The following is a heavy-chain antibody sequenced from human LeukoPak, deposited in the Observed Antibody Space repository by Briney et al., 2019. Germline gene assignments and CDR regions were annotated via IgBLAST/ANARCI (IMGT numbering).Heavy chain of an antibody. Sequence: PGKSLRLSCAASGFTFSSYGMHWVRQAPGKGLEWVANIRQDGTEKYYVDSVKGRFTISRDNAKNSLYLQMNNLRAEDTAVYYCSCRGGSGWYSIDYWGQGTLVTVSS. CDR2: IRQDGTEK. D-gene: IGHD6-19*01. CDR3: SCRGGSGWYSIDY. CDR1: GFTFSSYG. J-gene: IGHJ4*02. V-gene: IGHV3-7*03.